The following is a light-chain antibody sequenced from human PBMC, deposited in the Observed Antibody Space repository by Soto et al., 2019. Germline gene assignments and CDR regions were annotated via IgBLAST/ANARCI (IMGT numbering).Light chain of an antibody. CDR2: GTS. J-gene: IGKJ1*01. CDR3: QQYGSSGT. V-gene: IGKV3-15*01. Sequence: EIVMTQSPSTLSFSPGARATLSCRASQNIKDNLAWYQQKPGQGPRLLIFGTSTRATGIPARFSGSGSGTMFTLTISRLEPEDFAVYYCQQYGSSGTFGQGDQGGYQ. CDR1: QNIKDN.